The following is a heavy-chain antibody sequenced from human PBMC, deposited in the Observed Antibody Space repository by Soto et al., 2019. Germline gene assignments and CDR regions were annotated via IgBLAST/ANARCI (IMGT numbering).Heavy chain of an antibody. D-gene: IGHD2-15*01. CDR1: GGSISRGGYS. Sequence: PSETLSLTCAVSGGSISRGGYSWSWIRQPPGKGLEWIGYIYHSGSTYYNPSLKSRVTISVDRSKNQFSLKLSSVTAAGTAVYYCARGQVVAAQHWGQGTLVTVSS. CDR3: ARGQVVAAQH. CDR2: IYHSGST. V-gene: IGHV4-30-2*01. J-gene: IGHJ4*02.